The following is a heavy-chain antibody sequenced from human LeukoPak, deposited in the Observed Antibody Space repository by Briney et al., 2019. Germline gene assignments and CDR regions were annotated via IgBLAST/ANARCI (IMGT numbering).Heavy chain of an antibody. CDR2: INHSGST. V-gene: IGHV4-34*01. D-gene: IGHD2-15*01. Sequence: PSETLSLTCAVYGGSFSGYYWSWIRQPPGKGLEWIGEINHSGSTNYNPSLKSRVTISVDTSKNQFSLKLSSVTAADTAGYYCARAAGKRKLRYYYMDVWGKGTTATVSS. CDR3: ARAAGKRKLRYYYMDV. CDR1: GGSFSGYY. J-gene: IGHJ6*03.